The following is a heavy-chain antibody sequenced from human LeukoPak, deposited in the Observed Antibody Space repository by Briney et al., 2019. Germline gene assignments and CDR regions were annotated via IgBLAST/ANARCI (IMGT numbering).Heavy chain of an antibody. CDR3: ARENGYSYGYNVMDGMDV. CDR1: GFTVSSNY. CDR2: IYSGGST. Sequence: GGSLRLSCAASGFTVSSNYMSWVRQAPGKGLEWVSVIYSGGSTYYADSVKGRFTISRDNSKNTLYLQMNSLRAEDTAVYYCARENGYSYGYNVMDGMDVWGQGTTVTVSS. J-gene: IGHJ6*02. D-gene: IGHD5-18*01. V-gene: IGHV3-66*01.